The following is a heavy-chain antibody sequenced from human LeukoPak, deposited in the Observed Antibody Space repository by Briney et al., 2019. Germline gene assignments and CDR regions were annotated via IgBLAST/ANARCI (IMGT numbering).Heavy chain of an antibody. V-gene: IGHV4-59*01. J-gene: IGHJ4*02. CDR1: GGSISSYY. CDR3: ARERGYCSSTSCPFDY. Sequence: ASETLSLTCTVSGGSISSYYWSWIRQPPGKGLEWIGYIYYSGSTNYNPSFRSRVTISVDTSKNQFSLKLSSVTAADTAVYYCARERGYCSSTSCPFDYWGQGTLVTVSS. D-gene: IGHD2-2*01. CDR2: IYYSGST.